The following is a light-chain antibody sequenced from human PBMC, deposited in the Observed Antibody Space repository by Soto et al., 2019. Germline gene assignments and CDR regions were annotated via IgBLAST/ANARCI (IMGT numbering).Light chain of an antibody. V-gene: IGLV2-14*01. J-gene: IGLJ1*01. CDR1: SSDVSGYDY. CDR2: DVN. CDR3: SSYTGSSTFV. Sequence: QSALTQPASVSGSPGQSITISCTGTSSDVSGYDYVSWYQQLPGKAPKLLIYDVNNRPSGVSHRFSGSKSGNTASLTISGLQAEDEADYYCSSYTGSSTFVFGTGTKVTVL.